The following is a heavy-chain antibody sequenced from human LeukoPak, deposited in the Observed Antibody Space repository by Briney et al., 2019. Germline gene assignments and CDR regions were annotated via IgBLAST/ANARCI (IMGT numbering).Heavy chain of an antibody. Sequence: SGTLSLTCTVSGGSISSYYWSWIRQPPGKGLEWIGYIYYSGSTNYNPSLKSRVTISVDTSKNQFSLKLSSVTAADTAVYYCAAKDYYGSSWTFDYWGQGTLVTVSS. CDR3: AAKDYYGSSWTFDY. CDR2: IYYSGST. CDR1: GGSISSYY. J-gene: IGHJ4*02. D-gene: IGHD3-10*01. V-gene: IGHV4-59*01.